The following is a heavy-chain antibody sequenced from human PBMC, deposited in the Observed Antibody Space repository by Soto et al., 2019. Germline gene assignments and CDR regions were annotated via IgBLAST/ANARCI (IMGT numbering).Heavy chain of an antibody. J-gene: IGHJ3*01. D-gene: IGHD3-10*01. CDR2: LNPNSGVT. V-gene: IGHV1-2*02. CDR3: AREPMVRGVTSAFDL. Sequence: QVQLVQSGAEVKKPGASVKVSCEASGYTFTGYSIHWVRLAPGQGLQWMGWLNPNSGVTNYAQQFQDRVTMTGDTSISTAYMELSSLRSGGTAGYYCAREPMVRGVTSAFDLWGQGTTVTVSS. CDR1: GYTFTGYS.